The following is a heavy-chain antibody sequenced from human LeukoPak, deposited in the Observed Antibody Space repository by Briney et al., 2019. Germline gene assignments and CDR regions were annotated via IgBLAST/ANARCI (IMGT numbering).Heavy chain of an antibody. D-gene: IGHD6-13*01. J-gene: IGHJ4*02. V-gene: IGHV3-48*01. CDR3: AKIATPATGDY. CDR1: RISFSSYT. CDR2: ISTGSGTI. Sequence: GGSLRLSCAASRISFSSYTMNWVRQAPGEGLQWISSISTGSGTIYYADSVKGRFTISRDNAKNSLYMQMNSLRAEDTAVYYCAKIATPATGDYWGQGTLVTVSS.